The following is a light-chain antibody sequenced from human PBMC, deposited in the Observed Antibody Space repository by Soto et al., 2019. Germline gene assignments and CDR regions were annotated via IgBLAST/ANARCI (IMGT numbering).Light chain of an antibody. CDR2: GSS. CDR1: QSVSSTS. Sequence: EIVLTQSPGTLSLSPGERATLFCRASQSVSSTSLAWYQQKPGQAPRLLIYGSSSRATGIPDRFSGSGSGTDFTLTISRREPEDFAVYYCQQFHSSPRTFGQGTKVEIK. CDR3: QQFHSSPRT. V-gene: IGKV3-20*01. J-gene: IGKJ1*01.